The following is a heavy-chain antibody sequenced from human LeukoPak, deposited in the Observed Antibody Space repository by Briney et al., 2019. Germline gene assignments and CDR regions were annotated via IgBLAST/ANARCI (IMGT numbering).Heavy chain of an antibody. J-gene: IGHJ5*02. Sequence: ASVNVSCKASGYTFINYDINWVRQATGQGLEWMGWMNPNTGNTGYAQKFQGRATITRDTSTNTAYMELTGLTSEDTAVYYCARGGAVAGHNWFDPWGQGTLVTVSS. V-gene: IGHV1-8*03. D-gene: IGHD6-13*01. CDR2: MNPNTGNT. CDR1: GYTFINYD. CDR3: ARGGAVAGHNWFDP.